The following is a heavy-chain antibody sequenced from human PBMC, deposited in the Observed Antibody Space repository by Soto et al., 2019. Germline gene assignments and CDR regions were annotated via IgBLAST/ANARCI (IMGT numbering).Heavy chain of an antibody. V-gene: IGHV1-18*04. D-gene: IGHD3-22*01. Sequence: ASVKVSCKASGYTFTSYGISWVRQAPGQGLEWMGWVSAYNGNTNYAQKLQGRVTMTTDTSTSTAYMELRSLRSDDTAVYYCARFLYYDSSGYYWGSNWFDPWVQGTLVTVSA. CDR2: VSAYNGNT. CDR1: GYTFTSYG. J-gene: IGHJ5*02. CDR3: ARFLYYDSSGYYWGSNWFDP.